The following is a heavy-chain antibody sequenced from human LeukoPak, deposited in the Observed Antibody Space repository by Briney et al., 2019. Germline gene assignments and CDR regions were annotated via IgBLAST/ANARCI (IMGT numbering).Heavy chain of an antibody. CDR2: IIPIFGTA. CDR3: ARDGGYSYGYAY. CDR1: GGTFSSYA. Sequence: ASVKVSCKASGGTFSSYAISWVRQAPGQGLEWMGWIIPIFGTANYAQKFQGRVTITTDESTSTAYMELSSLRSEDTAVYYCARDGGYSYGYAYWGQGTLVTVSS. D-gene: IGHD5-18*01. J-gene: IGHJ4*02. V-gene: IGHV1-69*05.